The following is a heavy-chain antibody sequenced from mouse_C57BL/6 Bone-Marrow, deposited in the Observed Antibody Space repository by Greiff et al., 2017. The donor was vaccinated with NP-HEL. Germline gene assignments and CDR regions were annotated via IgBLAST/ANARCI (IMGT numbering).Heavy chain of an antibody. CDR1: GYTFTSYG. J-gene: IGHJ2*01. CDR2: IYPRSGNT. CDR3: ARSGGKGGYFDY. Sequence: QVQLKQSGAELARPGASVKLSCKASGYTFTSYGISWVKQRPGQGLEWIGEIYPRSGNTYYNEKFKGKATLTADKSSSTAYMELRSLTSEDSAVYFCARSGGKGGYFDYWGQGTTLTVSS. D-gene: IGHD2-1*01. V-gene: IGHV1-81*01.